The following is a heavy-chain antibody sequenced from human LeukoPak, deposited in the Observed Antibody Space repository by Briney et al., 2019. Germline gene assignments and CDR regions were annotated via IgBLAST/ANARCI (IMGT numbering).Heavy chain of an antibody. Sequence: PSETLSLTCTVSGGSISSYYWSWIRQPPGKGLEWIGYIYYSGSTNYNPSLKSRVTISVDTSKNQFSLKLSSVTAADTAVYYCARELSYYDSSGYPHFDYWGQGTLVTVSS. CDR3: ARELSYYDSSGYPHFDY. CDR1: GGSISSYY. D-gene: IGHD3-22*01. J-gene: IGHJ4*02. CDR2: IYYSGST. V-gene: IGHV4-59*01.